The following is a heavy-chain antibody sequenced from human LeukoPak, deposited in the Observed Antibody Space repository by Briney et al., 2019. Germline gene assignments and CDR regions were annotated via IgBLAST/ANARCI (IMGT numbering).Heavy chain of an antibody. V-gene: IGHV4-39*07. J-gene: IGHJ1*01. D-gene: IGHD1-7*01. Sequence: SETLSLTCTVSGGSISSGGYYWSWIRQPPGKGLEWIGEINHSGSTNYNPSLKSRVTISVDTSKNQFSLKLSSVTAADTAVYYCARGNNWNYVYFQHWGQGTLVTVSS. CDR1: GGSISSGGYY. CDR3: ARGNNWNYVYFQH. CDR2: INHSGST.